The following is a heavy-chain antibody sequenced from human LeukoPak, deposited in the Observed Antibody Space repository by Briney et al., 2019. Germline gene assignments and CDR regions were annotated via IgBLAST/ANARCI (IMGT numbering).Heavy chain of an antibody. J-gene: IGHJ4*02. Sequence: PSETLSLTCAVYGGSFSGYYWSWIRQPPGKGLEWNGEINHSGSTNYNPSLKSRVTISVDTSKNQFSLKLSSVTAADTAVYYCASGYSYGYAGGATPYWGQGTLVTVSS. CDR2: INHSGST. CDR1: GGSFSGYY. CDR3: ASGYSYGYAGGATPY. V-gene: IGHV4-34*01. D-gene: IGHD5-18*01.